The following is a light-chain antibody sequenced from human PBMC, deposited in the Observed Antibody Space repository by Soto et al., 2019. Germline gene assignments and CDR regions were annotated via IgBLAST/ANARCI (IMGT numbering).Light chain of an antibody. Sequence: EIVLTQSPGTLSLSPGERGILSCRASQSVSNNYLAWHQQKPGQAPRLLIYGAYTRVTGIPDRFSGSGSGTDFTLTISRLEPEDFAVYYCQQYGSSPLTFGPGTKVDIK. CDR1: QSVSNNY. J-gene: IGKJ3*01. V-gene: IGKV3-20*01. CDR2: GAY. CDR3: QQYGSSPLT.